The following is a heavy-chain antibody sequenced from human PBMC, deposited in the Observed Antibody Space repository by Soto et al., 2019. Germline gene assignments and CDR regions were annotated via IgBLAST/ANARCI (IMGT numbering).Heavy chain of an antibody. CDR1: GGSISSGVYY. Sequence: SETLSLTCTVSGGSISSGVYYWSWVRQPPGKGLEWIGYIYYSGTTYYNPSLRSRVTISLDRSKNQFSLKLTSVTAADTAVYYCARDVSGTATAPNYWGQGTLVTVSS. D-gene: IGHD1-1*01. CDR2: IYYSGTT. V-gene: IGHV4-30-4*01. CDR3: ARDVSGTATAPNY. J-gene: IGHJ4*02.